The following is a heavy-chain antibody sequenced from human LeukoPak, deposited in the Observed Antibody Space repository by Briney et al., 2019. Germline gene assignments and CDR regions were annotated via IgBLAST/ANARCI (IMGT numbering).Heavy chain of an antibody. CDR1: GYTFTSYD. J-gene: IGHJ4*02. D-gene: IGHD3-16*02. CDR2: MNPNSGNT. CDR3: ARVRLGELSLLY. Sequence: ASVKVSCKASGYTFTSYDINRVRQATGQGLEWMGWMNPNSGNTGYAQKFQGRVTMTRNTSISTAYMELSSLRSEDTAVYYCARVRLGELSLLYWGQGTLVTVSS. V-gene: IGHV1-8*01.